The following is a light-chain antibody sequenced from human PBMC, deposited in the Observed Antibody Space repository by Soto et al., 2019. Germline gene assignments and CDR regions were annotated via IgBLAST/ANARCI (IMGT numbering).Light chain of an antibody. V-gene: IGLV2-14*01. J-gene: IGLJ1*01. CDR2: DVS. CDR1: SSDGGGYNY. CDR3: SSYTSSCTLGV. Sequence: QSVLTQPASVSGSPGQSITISCTGTSSDGGGYNYVSWYQQHPGKAPKLMIYDVSNRPSGVSNRFSGSKSGNTASLTISGLQAEDEADYYCSSYTSSCTLGVFGTGTKVTVL.